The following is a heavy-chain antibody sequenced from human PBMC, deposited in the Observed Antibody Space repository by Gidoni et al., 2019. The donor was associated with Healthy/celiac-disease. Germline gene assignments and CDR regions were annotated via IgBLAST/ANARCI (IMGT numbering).Heavy chain of an antibody. CDR1: GGSFSGYY. J-gene: IGHJ4*02. V-gene: IGHV4-34*01. CDR3: ARGLGATRAGDY. D-gene: IGHD5-12*01. Sequence: QVQLQQWGAGLLKPSETLSLTCAVYGGSFSGYYWSWIRQPPGKGLEWIGEINHRGSTNYNPSLKSRVTISVDTSKNQFSLKLSSVTAADTAVYYCARGLGATRAGDYWGQGTLVTVSS. CDR2: INHRGST.